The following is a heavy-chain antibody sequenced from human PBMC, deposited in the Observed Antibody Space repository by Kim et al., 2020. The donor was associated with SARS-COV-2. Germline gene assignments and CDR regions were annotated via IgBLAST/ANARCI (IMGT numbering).Heavy chain of an antibody. D-gene: IGHD2-15*01. CDR1: GFTFSSYA. CDR3: ARDIVVVAPTKYYYYGMDV. J-gene: IGHJ6*02. Sequence: GGSLRPSCAASGFTFSSYAMHWVRQAPGKGLEWVAVISYDGSNKYYVDSVKGRFTISRDNSKNTLYLQMNSLRAEDTAVYYCARDIVVVAPTKYYYYGMDVWGQGTTVTVSS. CDR2: ISYDGSNK. V-gene: IGHV3-30*04.